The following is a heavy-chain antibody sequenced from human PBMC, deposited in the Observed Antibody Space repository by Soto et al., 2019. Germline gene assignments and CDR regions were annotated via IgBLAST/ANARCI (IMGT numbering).Heavy chain of an antibody. Sequence: SETLSLTCTVSGGSISSYYWSWIRQPPGKGLEWIGYIYYSGSTNYNPSLKSRVTISVDTSKNQFSLKLSSVTAADTAVYYCARHKKDRSSPYYFNYYMDVWGKETTVTVS. CDR3: ARHKKDRSSPYYFNYYMDV. CDR1: GGSISSYY. V-gene: IGHV4-59*08. CDR2: IYYSGST. D-gene: IGHD6-6*01. J-gene: IGHJ6*03.